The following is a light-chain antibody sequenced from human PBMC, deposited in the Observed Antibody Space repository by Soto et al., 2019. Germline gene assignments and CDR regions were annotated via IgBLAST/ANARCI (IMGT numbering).Light chain of an antibody. CDR3: QQYNSNPLT. CDR2: KAS. Sequence: DIKMTQSPSTLSASVGDRVTITCRASQSVSSWLAWYQQKPGKVPKLLIYKASTLESGVPSRFSGSGSGTEFTLTISSLQPDDFATYYCQQYNSNPLTFGGGTKVEFK. CDR1: QSVSSW. V-gene: IGKV1-5*03. J-gene: IGKJ4*01.